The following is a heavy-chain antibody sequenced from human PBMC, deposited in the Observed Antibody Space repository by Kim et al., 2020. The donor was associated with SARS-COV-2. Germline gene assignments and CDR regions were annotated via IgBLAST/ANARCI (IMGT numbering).Heavy chain of an antibody. CDR2: ISGSGGST. Sequence: GGSLRLSCAASGFTFSSYAMSWVRQAPGKGLEWVSAISGSGGSTYYADSVKGRFTISRDNSKNTLYLQMNSLRAEDTAVYYCAKDGAVGITIFGVVTFTGDYWGQGTLVTVSS. D-gene: IGHD3-3*01. V-gene: IGHV3-23*01. J-gene: IGHJ4*02. CDR3: AKDGAVGITIFGVVTFTGDY. CDR1: GFTFSSYA.